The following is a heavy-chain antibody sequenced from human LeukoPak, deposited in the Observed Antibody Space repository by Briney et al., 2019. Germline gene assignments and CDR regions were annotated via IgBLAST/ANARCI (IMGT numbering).Heavy chain of an antibody. J-gene: IGHJ4*02. V-gene: IGHV4-59*08. Sequence: SETLSLTCTVSGGSVTTYYWTWIRQPPGKGLEWIGYISNSGSTSYSPSLKGRVTMSLDTSKNQFSLKLNSATAADTAVYYCARQGRYFDYWGQGTLVTVSS. CDR3: ARQGRYFDY. CDR1: GGSVTTYY. CDR2: ISNSGST.